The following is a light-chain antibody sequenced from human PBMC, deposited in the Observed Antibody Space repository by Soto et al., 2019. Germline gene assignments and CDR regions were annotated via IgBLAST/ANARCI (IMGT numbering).Light chain of an antibody. V-gene: IGLV1-40*01. CDR1: SSNIGAGYV. Sequence: QSALTQPPSVSGAPGLRVTISCTGSSSNIGAGYVVNWYQQLPGTAPKLLIYDNTNRPSGVPDRFSGSRSGSSASLAITGLQAEDEGDYHCQSYDSRLSMVFGGGTKLTVL. CDR2: DNT. CDR3: QSYDSRLSMV. J-gene: IGLJ2*01.